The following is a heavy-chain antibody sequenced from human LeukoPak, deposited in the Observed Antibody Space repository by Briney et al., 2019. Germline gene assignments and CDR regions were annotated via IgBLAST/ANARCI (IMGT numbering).Heavy chain of an antibody. J-gene: IGHJ4*02. CDR1: GYTFTTYG. Sequence: ASVKVSCEASGYTFTTYGISWVRQAPGQGLEWMGWISGYNGNRNNAQKLQGRVTMTTDTSTSTAYMELRSLRSDDTAVYYCARDGRYNLNYADYWGQGTLVTVSS. CDR3: ARDGRYNLNYADY. D-gene: IGHD1-20*01. CDR2: ISGYNGNR. V-gene: IGHV1-18*01.